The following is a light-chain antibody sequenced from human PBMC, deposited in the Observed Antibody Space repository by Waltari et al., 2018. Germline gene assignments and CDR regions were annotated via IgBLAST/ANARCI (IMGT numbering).Light chain of an antibody. CDR3: QQYGSSILYT. CDR1: QRLTKRY. CDR2: GAS. V-gene: IGKV3-20*01. Sequence: VLTQSPGTLSLSTGERATLSCRASQRLTKRYLAWYQQKPGPAPRLLMYGASRRAAGIPDRFSGSGYRTDFTLTISRLEPEDSAVYYCQQYGSSILYTFGQGTKLEIK. J-gene: IGKJ2*01.